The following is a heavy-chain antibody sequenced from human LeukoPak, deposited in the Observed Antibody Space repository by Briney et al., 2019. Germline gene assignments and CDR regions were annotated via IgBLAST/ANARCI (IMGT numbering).Heavy chain of an antibody. Sequence: SAVKVSCKAGGYTFTRYYIKWVGQAPGQALEGVGWMNPTSGNTGYAQKFQGRVTMTRDASIATAYMELSSLTSADTALYYCTRMRGYTYGYWYLDLWGRGTPVTVSS. V-gene: IGHV1-8*01. CDR3: TRMRGYTYGYWYLDL. D-gene: IGHD5-18*01. CDR1: GYTFTRYY. J-gene: IGHJ2*01. CDR2: MNPTSGNT.